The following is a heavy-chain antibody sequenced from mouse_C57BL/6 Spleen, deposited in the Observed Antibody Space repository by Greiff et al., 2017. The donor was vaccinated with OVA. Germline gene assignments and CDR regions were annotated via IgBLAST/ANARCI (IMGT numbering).Heavy chain of an antibody. V-gene: IGHV3-6*01. CDR3: AIYGNYFDY. CDR1: GYSITSGYY. Sequence: EVQVVESGPGLVKPSQSLSLTCSVTGYSITSGYYWNWIRQFPGNKLEWMGYISYDGSNNYNPSLKNRISITRDTSKNQFFLKLNSVTTEDTATYYCAIYGNYFDYWGQGTTLTVSS. J-gene: IGHJ2*01. D-gene: IGHD2-1*01. CDR2: ISYDGSN.